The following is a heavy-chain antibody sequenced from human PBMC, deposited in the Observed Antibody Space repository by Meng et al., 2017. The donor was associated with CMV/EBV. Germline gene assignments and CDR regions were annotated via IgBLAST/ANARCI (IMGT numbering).Heavy chain of an antibody. Sequence: ASVKVSCKASGYTFTGYYMHWVRQAPGQGLEWMGWINPNSGGTNYAQKSQGRVTMTRDTSISTAYMELSRLRSDDTAVYYCAREGVVVVPAALTSGDAFDIWGQGTMVTVSS. J-gene: IGHJ3*02. CDR2: INPNSGGT. D-gene: IGHD2-2*01. CDR1: GYTFTGYY. V-gene: IGHV1-2*02. CDR3: AREGVVVVPAALTSGDAFDI.